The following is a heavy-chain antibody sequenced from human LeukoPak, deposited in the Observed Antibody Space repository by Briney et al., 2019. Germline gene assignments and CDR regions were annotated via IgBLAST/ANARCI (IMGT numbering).Heavy chain of an antibody. CDR1: GGSISSYY. J-gene: IGHJ5*02. CDR2: IYYSGST. CDR3: ARERLITAGTPNWFDP. Sequence: SETLSLTCTVSGGSISSYYWSWIRQPPGKGLEWIGYIYYSGSTNYNPSLKSRVTISVDTSKNQFSLKLSSVTAADTAVYYCARERLITAGTPNWFDPWGQGTLVTVSS. V-gene: IGHV4-59*01. D-gene: IGHD3-16*01.